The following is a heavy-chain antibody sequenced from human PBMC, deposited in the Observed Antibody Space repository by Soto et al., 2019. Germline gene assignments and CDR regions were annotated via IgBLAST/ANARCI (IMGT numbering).Heavy chain of an antibody. CDR2: ISSSGSTI. D-gene: IGHD6-6*01. V-gene: IGHV3-11*01. CDR3: ARSSPDIAARTFYYYYGMDV. Sequence: PGGSLRLSCAASGFTFSDYYMSWIRQAPGKGLEWVSYISSSGSTIYYADFVKGRFTISRDNAKNSLYLQMDSLRAEDTAVYYCARSSPDIAARTFYYYYGMDVWGQGTTVTVSS. J-gene: IGHJ6*02. CDR1: GFTFSDYY.